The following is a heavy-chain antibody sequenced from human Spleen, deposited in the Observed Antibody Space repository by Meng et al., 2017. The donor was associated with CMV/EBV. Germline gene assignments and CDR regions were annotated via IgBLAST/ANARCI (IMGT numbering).Heavy chain of an antibody. Sequence: GGSLTLSCAASGFSFSSYSMNWVRQAPGKGLEWVSSISYTSNYKYYADSVKGRFTISRDNAKNSLYLQMNSLRAEDTAVYYCARGARIFVVVNWGFDYWGQGTLVTVSS. J-gene: IGHJ4*02. CDR1: GFSFSSYS. D-gene: IGHD3-3*02. CDR3: ARGARIFVVVNWGFDY. V-gene: IGHV3-21*01. CDR2: ISYTSNYK.